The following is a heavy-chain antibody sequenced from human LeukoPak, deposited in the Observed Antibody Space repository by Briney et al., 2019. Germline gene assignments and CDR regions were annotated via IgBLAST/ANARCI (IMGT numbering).Heavy chain of an antibody. Sequence: SETLSLTCTVSGGSISSYYWSWIRQPPGKGLEWIGYIYYSGSTNYNPSLKSRVTISVDTSKNQFSLKLSSVTAADTAVYYCARFSFEYSSSIIDYWGQGTLVTVSS. CDR3: ARFSFEYSSSIIDY. D-gene: IGHD6-6*01. CDR2: IYYSGST. J-gene: IGHJ4*02. V-gene: IGHV4-59*01. CDR1: GGSISSYY.